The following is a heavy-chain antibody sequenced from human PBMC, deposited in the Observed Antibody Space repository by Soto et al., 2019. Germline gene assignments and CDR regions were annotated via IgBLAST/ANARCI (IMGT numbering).Heavy chain of an antibody. V-gene: IGHV1-8*01. CDR3: ARGSSSCSGGSCYSDWFDP. D-gene: IGHD2-15*01. CDR1: GYTFTSSD. Sequence: QVQLVQSGAEVKKPGASVRVSCKASGYTFTSSDVYWVRQATGQGLELMGWMNPNTGNTGYAQKFQARVTETRNASISTVYMELSSLRDEDTSVYYCARGSSSCSGGSCYSDWFDPWRQGTPVTVSS. CDR2: MNPNTGNT. J-gene: IGHJ5*02.